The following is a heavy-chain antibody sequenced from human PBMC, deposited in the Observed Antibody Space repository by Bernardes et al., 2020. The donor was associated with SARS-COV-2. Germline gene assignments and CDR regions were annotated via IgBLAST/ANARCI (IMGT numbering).Heavy chain of an antibody. J-gene: IGHJ4*02. CDR1: GYTFSIFG. Sequence: ASVKVSCKASGYTFSIFGISWVRQAPGQGLEWMGWISAYNGNTNYAQKLQGRLTMTTDKSTYTAYMELRSLTSDDTAVYYCARAAYEIPGYGSSQDYWGQGTLVTGSS. V-gene: IGHV1-18*01. D-gene: IGHD6-13*01. CDR2: ISAYNGNT. CDR3: ARAAYEIPGYGSSQDY.